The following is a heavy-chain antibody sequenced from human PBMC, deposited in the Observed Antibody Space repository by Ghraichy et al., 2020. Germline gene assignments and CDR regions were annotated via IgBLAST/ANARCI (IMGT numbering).Heavy chain of an antibody. V-gene: IGHV3-72*01. J-gene: IGHJ3*02. CDR3: ARARDYAFDI. Sequence: GGSLRLSCATSGFTFSDHYLDWVRQAPGKGLEWVGRTRNKADSYTTEYAASVSGRFTVSRDASKNSMYLQMNSLKTEDTAVYYCARARDYAFDIWGQGTTVTVSS. CDR2: TRNKADSYTT. D-gene: IGHD2-21*02. CDR1: GFTFSDHY.